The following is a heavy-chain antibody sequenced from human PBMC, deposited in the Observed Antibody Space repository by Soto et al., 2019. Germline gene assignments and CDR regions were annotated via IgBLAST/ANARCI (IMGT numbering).Heavy chain of an antibody. CDR2: INPKSGGT. J-gene: IGHJ6*02. CDR3: ARGDSTDCSNGVCSFFYNHDMDV. Sequence: GASVKVSCKASGYSVTDYHIHCVRQAPGQVLEWLGRINPKSGGTSTAQKFQGWVTMTTDTSISTASMELTRLTSDDTAIYYCARGDSTDCSNGVCSFFYNHDMDVWGQGTTVTVSS. CDR1: GYSVTDYH. D-gene: IGHD2-8*01. V-gene: IGHV1-2*04.